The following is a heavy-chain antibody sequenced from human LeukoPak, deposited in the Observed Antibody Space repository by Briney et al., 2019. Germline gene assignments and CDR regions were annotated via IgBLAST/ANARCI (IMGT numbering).Heavy chain of an antibody. Sequence: ASVKVSCKASGYTFTGYYMHWVRQGPGQGLEWMGWINPNSGGTNYAQKFQGRVTMTRDTSISTAYMELSRLRSDDTAVYYCARGGVVVIQGDWFDPWGQGTLVTVSS. CDR2: INPNSGGT. J-gene: IGHJ5*02. CDR3: ARGGVVVIQGDWFDP. D-gene: IGHD3-22*01. CDR1: GYTFTGYY. V-gene: IGHV1-2*02.